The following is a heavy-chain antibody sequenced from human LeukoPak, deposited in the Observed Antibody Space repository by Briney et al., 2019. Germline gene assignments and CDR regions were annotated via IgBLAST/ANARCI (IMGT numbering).Heavy chain of an antibody. D-gene: IGHD6-13*01. CDR3: ARRGAAGALGY. CDR2: IYYSGST. J-gene: IGHJ4*02. CDR1: GDSMTSSTHY. V-gene: IGHV4-61*05. Sequence: SETLSLTCTVSGDSMTSSTHYWVWIRQPPGKGLEWIGYIYYSGSTNYNPSLKSRVTISVDTSKNQFSLKLSSVTAADTAVYYCARRGAAGALGYWGQGTLVTVSS.